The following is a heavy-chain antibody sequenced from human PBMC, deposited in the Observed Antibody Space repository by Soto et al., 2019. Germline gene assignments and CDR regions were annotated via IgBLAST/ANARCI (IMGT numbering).Heavy chain of an antibody. D-gene: IGHD1-1*01. CDR2: VYYSGTT. J-gene: IGHJ4*02. V-gene: IGHV4-31*01. CDR1: VFSVNNGCFY. CDR3: AGGDRWYNLFQK. Sequence: SATXSLTCTVSVFSVNNGCFYLSWIRQHPGIDLEWLGYVYYSGTTYYNPTLKNLVDISIDTSKNQFSLQLTSVTAADTAVYYCAGGDRWYNLFQKWGQGTLVTVYS.